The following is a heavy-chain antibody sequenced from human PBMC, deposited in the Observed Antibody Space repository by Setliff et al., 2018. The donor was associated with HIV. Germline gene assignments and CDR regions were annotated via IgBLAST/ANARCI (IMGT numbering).Heavy chain of an antibody. CDR2: INWAGADI. Sequence: LRLSCSPSGFTFDDYGMHWIRQAPGRGLEWVAGINWAGADIDYADSVKGRFIISRDNARNTLYLQMNSLRAEDTALYYCATTVTTKSSRGGYWGQGTLVTVSS. V-gene: IGHV3-9*01. D-gene: IGHD4-17*01. CDR3: ATTVTTKSSRGGY. CDR1: GFTFDDYG. J-gene: IGHJ4*02.